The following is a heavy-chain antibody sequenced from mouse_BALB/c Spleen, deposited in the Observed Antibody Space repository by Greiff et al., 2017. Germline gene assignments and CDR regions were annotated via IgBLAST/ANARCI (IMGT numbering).Heavy chain of an antibody. D-gene: IGHD1-1*01. J-gene: IGHJ1*01. CDR1: GYTFTDYN. CDR3: AREGYGSSYWYFDV. Sequence: EVQLQQSGPELVKPGASVKISCKASGYTFTDYNMHWVKQSHGKSLEWIGYIYPYNGGTGYNQKFKSKATLTVDNSSSTAYMELRSLTSEDSAVYYCAREGYGSSYWYFDVWGAGTTVTVSS. V-gene: IGHV1S29*02. CDR2: IYPYNGGT.